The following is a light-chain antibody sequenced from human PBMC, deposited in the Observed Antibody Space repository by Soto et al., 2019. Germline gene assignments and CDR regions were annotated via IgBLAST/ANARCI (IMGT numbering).Light chain of an antibody. V-gene: IGKV1-5*01. CDR3: QQYNSFWT. CDR1: QNISNW. J-gene: IGKJ1*01. Sequence: DIQMTQSPSMLSASVGDRVTITCRASQNISNWLAWYQQKPGKAPKLLIFDASSLGSGVPSRFSGSGSGTDFTLNISSLQPDDFATYYCQQYNSFWTFGQGTKVEIK. CDR2: DAS.